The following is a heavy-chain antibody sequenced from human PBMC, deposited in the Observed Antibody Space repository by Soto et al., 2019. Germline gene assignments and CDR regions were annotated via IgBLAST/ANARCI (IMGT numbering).Heavy chain of an antibody. CDR2: IYYSGSA. CDR1: GGSVSSSSYY. V-gene: IGHV4-39*01. Sequence: QLQLQESGPGLVKPSETLSLTCAVSGGSVSSSSYYWGWIRQPPGKGLEWIGSIYYSGSAYYNPSLKSRVTMSVDTSKNQFSLKLTSVTATDTAVYYCARNILTGYASYWGQGTLVTVSS. J-gene: IGHJ4*02. CDR3: ARNILTGYASY. D-gene: IGHD3-9*01.